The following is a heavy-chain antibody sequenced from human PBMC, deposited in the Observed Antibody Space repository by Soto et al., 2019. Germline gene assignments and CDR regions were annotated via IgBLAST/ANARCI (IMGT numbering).Heavy chain of an antibody. CDR1: GYSFTGYW. CDR3: ARQIYDSDTCPNFQCYLES. D-gene: IGHD3-22*01. Sequence: GESLKLSCKVFGYSFTGYWITWVRQKPGKGLEWMGRIDPSDSQTSYSPSFRGNVTSSVTKSITTVFLQWSSLNASDTAMYYCARQIYDSDTCPNFQCYLESWGQGTPVTDSS. V-gene: IGHV5-10-1*01. J-gene: IGHJ4*02. CDR2: IDPSDSQT.